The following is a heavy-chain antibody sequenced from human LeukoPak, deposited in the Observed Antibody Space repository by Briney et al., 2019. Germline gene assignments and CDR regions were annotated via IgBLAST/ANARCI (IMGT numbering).Heavy chain of an antibody. CDR1: GYTFTSYG. V-gene: IGHV1-18*01. J-gene: IGHJ4*02. CDR2: ISAYNGNT. Sequence: ASVKVSCKASGYTFTSYGISWVRQAPGQGLEWMGWISAYNGNTNYAQKLQGRVTMTTDTSTSTAYMELRSLRSDDTAVYYCARRLSISWYVSGAPRDYWGQGTLVTVSS. D-gene: IGHD6-13*01. CDR3: ARRLSISWYVSGAPRDY.